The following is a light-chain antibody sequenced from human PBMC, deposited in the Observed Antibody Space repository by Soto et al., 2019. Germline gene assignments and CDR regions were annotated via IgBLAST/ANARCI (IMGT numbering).Light chain of an antibody. V-gene: IGKV1-33*01. CDR1: RDISVY. CDR2: DAS. CDR3: QHYDNFPPYT. Sequence: GDTVTITCQASRDISVYLNWYQHKPGHPPKLLVYDASNLQTGVPSRFSGSGSGTHFTFTITNLQPEDIATYYCQHYDNFPPYTFGQGTKLDIK. J-gene: IGKJ2*01.